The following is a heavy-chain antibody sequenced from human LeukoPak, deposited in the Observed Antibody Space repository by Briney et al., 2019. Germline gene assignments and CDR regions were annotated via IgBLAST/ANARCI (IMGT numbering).Heavy chain of an antibody. D-gene: IGHD2-15*01. CDR1: GFTFSSSA. Sequence: GGSLRLSCAASGFTFSSSAMSWVRQAPGKGLEWVSAISNNGGYTYYADSVQGRSTISRDNSKSTLCLQMNSLRAEDTAVYYCAKQLGYCSDGSCYFPYWGQGTLVTVSS. J-gene: IGHJ4*02. V-gene: IGHV3-23*01. CDR2: ISNNGGYT. CDR3: AKQLGYCSDGSCYFPY.